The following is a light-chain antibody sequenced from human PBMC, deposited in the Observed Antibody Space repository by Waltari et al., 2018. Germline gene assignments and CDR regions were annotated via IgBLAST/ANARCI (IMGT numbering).Light chain of an antibody. CDR1: SSDVGGYNH. V-gene: IGLV2-14*01. CDR2: DVS. J-gene: IGLJ3*02. CDR3: SSYTSSSTWV. Sequence: QSALTQPASVSGSPGQSIPIPCTGTSSDVGGYNHLSWYQQHPGKAPKLMIYDVSKRPSGVSNRFSGSKSGNTASLTISGLQAEDEADYYCSSYTSSSTWVFGGGTKLTVL.